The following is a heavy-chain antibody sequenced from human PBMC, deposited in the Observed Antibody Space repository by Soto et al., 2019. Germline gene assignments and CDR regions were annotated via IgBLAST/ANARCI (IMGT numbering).Heavy chain of an antibody. D-gene: IGHD6-13*01. CDR3: AAGYTTGPDAFDI. J-gene: IGHJ3*02. V-gene: IGHV5-51*01. Sequence: GESLKISCKGSGYNFANYWIGWVRQMPGKGLEWMGMIFPGDSDTKNSPSLQGQITMSVDKSDSSTYLQWRSLKASDTAMYYCAAGYTTGPDAFDIWGQGTMVTVSS. CDR1: GYNFANYW. CDR2: IFPGDSDT.